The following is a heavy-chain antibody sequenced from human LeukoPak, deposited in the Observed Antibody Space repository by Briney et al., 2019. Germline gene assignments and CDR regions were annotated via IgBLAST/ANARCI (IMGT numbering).Heavy chain of an antibody. J-gene: IGHJ3*02. V-gene: IGHV4-61*08. CDR3: ARDPAVYNAFDI. Sequence: SETLSLTCTVSGGSISSGGYYWSWIRQHPGKGLEWIGYIYYSGSTYYNPSLKSRVTISVDTSKNQFSLKLSSVTAADTAVYYCARDPAVYNAFDIWGQGTMVTVSS. CDR2: IYYSGST. CDR1: GGSISSGGYY.